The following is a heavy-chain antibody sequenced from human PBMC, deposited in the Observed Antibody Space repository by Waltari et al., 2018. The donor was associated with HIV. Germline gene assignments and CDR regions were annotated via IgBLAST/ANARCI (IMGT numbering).Heavy chain of an antibody. D-gene: IGHD3-16*02. CDR3: ASAFIEYFDS. J-gene: IGHJ4*02. CDR2: IYHSGST. V-gene: IGHV4-38-2*01. Sequence: QVQLQESGPGLLKPSETLSLTCAVSGHSISSGYYWGWIRQPPGKGLEWIGSIYHSGSTYYNPSLKSRVTISVDTSKNQFSLKLSSVTAADTAIYHCASAFIEYFDSWGQGTLVTVSS. CDR1: GHSISSGYY.